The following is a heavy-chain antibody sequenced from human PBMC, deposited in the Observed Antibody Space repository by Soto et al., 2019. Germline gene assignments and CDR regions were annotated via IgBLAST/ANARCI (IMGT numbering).Heavy chain of an antibody. CDR2: IYHSGST. CDR1: GYSISSGYY. CDR3: ASEFGQWLVLDSYYGMDV. V-gene: IGHV4-38-2*01. D-gene: IGHD6-19*01. Sequence: SETLSLTCAVSGYSISSGYYWGWIRQPPGKGLEWIGSIYHSGSTYYNPSLKSRVTISVDTSKNQFSLKLSSVTAADTAVYYCASEFGQWLVLDSYYGMDVWGQGTTVTVSS. J-gene: IGHJ6*02.